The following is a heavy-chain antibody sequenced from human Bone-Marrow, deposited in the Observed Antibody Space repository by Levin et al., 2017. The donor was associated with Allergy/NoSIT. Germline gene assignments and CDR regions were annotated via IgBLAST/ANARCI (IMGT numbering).Heavy chain of an antibody. J-gene: IGHJ4*02. Sequence: GGSLRLSCAASGFTFSSYAMNWVRQAPGKGLEWVSSITGSGDGTFYADSVKGRFTISRDNSKNTVYLQMNSLRAEDTAVYYCPKGCSNSGGYTSEYWGQGTLVTVST. V-gene: IGHV3-23*01. CDR2: ITGSGDGT. CDR3: PKGCSNSGGYTSEY. CDR1: GFTFSSYA. D-gene: IGHD6-25*01.